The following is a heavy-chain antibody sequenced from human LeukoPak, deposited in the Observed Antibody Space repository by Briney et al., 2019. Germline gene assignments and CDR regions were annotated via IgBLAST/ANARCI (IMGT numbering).Heavy chain of an antibody. CDR2: IYYSGST. CDR3: AREDSSSWYEGSDAFDI. Sequence: SETLSLTCTVSGGSISSYYWSWIRQPPGKGLEWIGYIYYSGSTNYNPSLKSRVTISVDTSKNQFSLKLSSVTAADTAVYYCAREDSSSWYEGSDAFDIWGQGTMVTVSS. D-gene: IGHD6-13*01. J-gene: IGHJ3*02. V-gene: IGHV4-59*01. CDR1: GGSISSYY.